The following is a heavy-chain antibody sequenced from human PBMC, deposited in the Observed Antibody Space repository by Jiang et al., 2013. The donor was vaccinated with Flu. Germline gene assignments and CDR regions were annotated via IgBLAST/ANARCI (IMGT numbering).Heavy chain of an antibody. D-gene: IGHD1-26*01. CDR3: AAEWEGRRVFDV. Sequence: VQLVESGGGLVKPGGPLRLSCAASGGFSISGHDMGWIRQAPGKGLEWISYIGRRGLFTKYADSVQGRFTISRDDAKNSLYLEMTSLTAEDTAIYYCAAEWEGRRVFDVWGQGTVVTVSS. J-gene: IGHJ3*01. CDR2: IGRRGLFT. V-gene: IGHV3-11*05. CDR1: GGFSISGHD.